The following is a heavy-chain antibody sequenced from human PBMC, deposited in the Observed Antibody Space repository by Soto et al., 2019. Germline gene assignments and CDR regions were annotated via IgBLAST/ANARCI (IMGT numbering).Heavy chain of an antibody. CDR3: AKDPGDYYDSSGYYTPFDY. CDR2: ISGSGGGT. V-gene: IGHV3-23*01. CDR1: GFTFSSYA. D-gene: IGHD3-22*01. J-gene: IGHJ4*02. Sequence: GSLRLSCAASGFTFSSYAMSWVRQAPGKGLEWVSGISGSGGGTYYADSVKGRFTISRDIPKNTLYLQMNSLRAEDTAVYYCAKDPGDYYDSSGYYTPFDYWGQGTLVTVSS.